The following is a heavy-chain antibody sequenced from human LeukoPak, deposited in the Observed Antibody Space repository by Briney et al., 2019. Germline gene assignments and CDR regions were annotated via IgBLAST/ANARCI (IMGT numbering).Heavy chain of an antibody. CDR2: INSDGSST. D-gene: IGHD4/OR15-4a*01. CDR1: GFSFSSDC. CDR3: ARADRPNGYFDL. J-gene: IGHJ2*01. V-gene: IGHV3-74*01. Sequence: LSGGSQRLSWTASGFSFSSDCMHWVRQAPGEGLVWVSRINSDGSSTSYADSVEGRFTTARDHAKNTLYQQMNSLRAEDTAMYYCARADRPNGYFDLWGRGTLVTVSS.